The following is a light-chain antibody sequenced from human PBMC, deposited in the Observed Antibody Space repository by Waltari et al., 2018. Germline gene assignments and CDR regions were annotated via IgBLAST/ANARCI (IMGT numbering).Light chain of an antibody. V-gene: IGKV1-39*01. J-gene: IGKJ1*01. CDR1: QSITRY. Sequence: DIQLTQSPSSLPATIGDRVTVSCRASQSITRYLNWYQLQPGKAPKLLIYGASTLQSGIPSMFSGSGSGTDFTLTISSLQPEDFGIYYCQQTNTMPWTFGQGTKVEIK. CDR2: GAS. CDR3: QQTNTMPWT.